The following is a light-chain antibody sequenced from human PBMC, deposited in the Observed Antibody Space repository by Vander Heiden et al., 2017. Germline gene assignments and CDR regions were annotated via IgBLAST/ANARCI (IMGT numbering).Light chain of an antibody. V-gene: IGKV1-39*01. CDR2: AAS. CDR3: RQSDSTPQT. CDR1: QSISSY. Sequence: DIQMTQSPSSLSASVGDRVTITCRASQSISSYLNWYQQKPGKAPKLLIYAASSLQSGVPSRFSGSGSGTDFTLTISRLQPEDFATYYCRQSDSTPQTFGQGTKVEIK. J-gene: IGKJ1*01.